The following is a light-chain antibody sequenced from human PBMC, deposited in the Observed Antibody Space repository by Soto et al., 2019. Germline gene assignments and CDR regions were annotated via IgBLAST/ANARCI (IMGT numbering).Light chain of an antibody. Sequence: DTVKTQSPATLSVYPGERATLSCRASQSVSSNLAWYQQRPGQAPSLLIYGASTRAAGIPARFSGSGSGTEFTLTISSLQSEDFAVYYCQQYKNWRLTFGGGSEV. V-gene: IGKV3-15*01. CDR2: GAS. CDR3: QQYKNWRLT. J-gene: IGKJ4*01. CDR1: QSVSSN.